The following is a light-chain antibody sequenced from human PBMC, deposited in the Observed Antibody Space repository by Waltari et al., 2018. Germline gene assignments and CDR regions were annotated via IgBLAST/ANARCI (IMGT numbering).Light chain of an antibody. Sequence: QSVLTQPPSASGTPGQRVTISCSGSSSNIGSNYVYWYQQLPGTAPTLLLQRDNPRPAGVPHRVSGSKSGTSASLAISGLRSEDEADYYCAAWDDSLSALYVFGTGTKVTVL. J-gene: IGLJ1*01. V-gene: IGLV1-47*01. CDR1: SSNIGSNY. CDR3: AAWDDSLSALYV. CDR2: RDN.